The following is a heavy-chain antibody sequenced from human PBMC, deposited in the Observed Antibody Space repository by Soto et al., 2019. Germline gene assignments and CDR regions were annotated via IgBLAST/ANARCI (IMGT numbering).Heavy chain of an antibody. CDR3: ATDRGTILTGCDRDYYYYGMDV. D-gene: IGHD3-9*01. Sequence: ASVKVSCKVSGYTLTELSMHWVRQAPGKGLEWMGGFDPEDGETIYAQRFQGRVTMTEDTSTDTAYMELSSLRSEDTAVYYCATDRGTILTGCDRDYYYYGMDVWGQGTTVTVSS. CDR1: GYTLTELS. J-gene: IGHJ6*02. V-gene: IGHV1-24*01. CDR2: FDPEDGET.